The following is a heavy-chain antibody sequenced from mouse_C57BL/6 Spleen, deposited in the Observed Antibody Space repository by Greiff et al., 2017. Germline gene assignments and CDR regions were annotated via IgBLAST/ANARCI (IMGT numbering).Heavy chain of an antibody. D-gene: IGHD1-1*01. J-gene: IGHJ3*01. CDR1: GYTFTSYW. CDR3: ARGAYGSSPWFAY. Sequence: QVQLQQPGAELVKPGASVKMSCKASGYTFTSYWLTWVKQRPGQGLEWIGDIYPGSGSTNYNEKFKSKATLTVDTSSSTAYMQLSSLTSEDSAVYYCARGAYGSSPWFAYWGQGTLVTVSA. V-gene: IGHV1-55*01. CDR2: IYPGSGST.